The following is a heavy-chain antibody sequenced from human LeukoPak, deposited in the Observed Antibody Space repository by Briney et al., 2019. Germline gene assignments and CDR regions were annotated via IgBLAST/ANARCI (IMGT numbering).Heavy chain of an antibody. CDR3: ARAVAGYYFDY. J-gene: IGHJ4*02. Sequence: ASVTVSYKASGYTFTGYYMHWVRQAPGQGREGMGWINPNSGGTNYAQKFQGRVTMTRDTSISTAYMELSRLRSDDAAVYYCARAVAGYYFDYWGQGTLVTVSS. V-gene: IGHV1-2*02. CDR1: GYTFTGYY. D-gene: IGHD6-19*01. CDR2: INPNSGGT.